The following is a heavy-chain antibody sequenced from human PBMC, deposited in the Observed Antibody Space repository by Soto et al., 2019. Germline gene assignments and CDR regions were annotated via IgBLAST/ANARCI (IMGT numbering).Heavy chain of an antibody. V-gene: IGHV3-30*18. CDR1: GFTFSSYG. D-gene: IGHD6-13*01. CDR3: AKLGYSSSWYLYYYYGMDV. Sequence: QVQLVESGGGVVQPGRSLRLSCAASGFTFSSYGMHWVRQAPGKGLEWVAVISYDGSNKYYADSVKGRFTISRDNSKITLYLQMNSLRAEDTAVYYCAKLGYSSSWYLYYYYGMDVWGQGTTVTVSS. J-gene: IGHJ6*02. CDR2: ISYDGSNK.